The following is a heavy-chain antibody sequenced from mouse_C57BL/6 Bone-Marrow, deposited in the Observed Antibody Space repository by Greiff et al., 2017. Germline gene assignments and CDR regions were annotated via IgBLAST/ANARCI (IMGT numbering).Heavy chain of an antibody. Sequence: QVHVKQPGAELVMPGASVKLSCKASGYTFTSYWMHWVKQRPGQGLEWIGEIDPSDSYTNYNQKFKGKSTLTVDKSSSTAYMQLSSLTSEDSAVYYCASGFFYYGSRYAMDYWGQGTSVTVSS. J-gene: IGHJ4*01. CDR3: ASGFFYYGSRYAMDY. V-gene: IGHV1-69*01. CDR2: IDPSDSYT. CDR1: GYTFTSYW. D-gene: IGHD1-1*01.